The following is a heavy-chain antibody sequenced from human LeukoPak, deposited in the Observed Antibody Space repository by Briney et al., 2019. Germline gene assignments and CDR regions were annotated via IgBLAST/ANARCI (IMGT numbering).Heavy chain of an antibody. V-gene: IGHV3-74*01. D-gene: IGHD6-19*01. Sequence: GGSLRLSCAASGFTFSSYWMRWVRQAPGKGLVWVSRINSDGSSTSYADSVKGRFTISRDNAKNTLYLQMNSLRAGDTAVYYCARDGSSGRANAFDIWGQGTMVTVSS. CDR3: ARDGSSGRANAFDI. CDR1: GFTFSSYW. CDR2: INSDGSST. J-gene: IGHJ3*02.